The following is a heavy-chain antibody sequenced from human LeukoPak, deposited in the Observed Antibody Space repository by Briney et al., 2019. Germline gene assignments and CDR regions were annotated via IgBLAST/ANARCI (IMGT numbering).Heavy chain of an antibody. CDR3: ATDPVGYCNANGCYSVDY. J-gene: IGHJ4*02. D-gene: IGHD2-15*01. CDR2: NNPNSGGT. V-gene: IGHV1-2*02. CDR1: GYTFSGYY. Sequence: ASVMVSCKASGYTFSGYYMHWVRQAPGRGLEWMGWNNPNSGGTNYAQRFQDRVTMTRDTSISTAYMELSSLRSDDTAVYYCATDPVGYCNANGCYSVDYWGQGTLVTVSS.